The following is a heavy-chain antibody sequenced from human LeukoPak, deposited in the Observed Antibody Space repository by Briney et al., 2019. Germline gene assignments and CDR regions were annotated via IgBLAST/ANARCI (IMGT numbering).Heavy chain of an antibody. CDR3: ARVGYCSGGSCEI. J-gene: IGHJ4*02. Sequence: SETLSLTXTVSGGSISSSSYYWSWIRQPAGKGLEWIGRIYTSGSTNYNPSLKSRVTISVDTSKNQFSLKLSSVTAADTAVYYCARVGYCSGGSCEIWGQGTLVTVSS. D-gene: IGHD2-15*01. CDR1: GGSISSSSYY. V-gene: IGHV4-61*02. CDR2: IYTSGST.